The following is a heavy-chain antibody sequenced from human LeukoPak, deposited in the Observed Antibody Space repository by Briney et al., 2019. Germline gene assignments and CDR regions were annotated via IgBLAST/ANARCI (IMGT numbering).Heavy chain of an antibody. CDR1: GYKFNGYW. D-gene: IGHD1-26*01. Sequence: GESLKISCWGSGYKFNGYWIGWARQMPGKGLEWMGIIYPGDSDTRYSPSFQGQVTISADKSISTAYLQWSSLKASDTAIYYCARSGSYIDYWGQGTLVSVSS. CDR2: IYPGDSDT. J-gene: IGHJ4*02. V-gene: IGHV5-51*01. CDR3: ARSGSYIDY.